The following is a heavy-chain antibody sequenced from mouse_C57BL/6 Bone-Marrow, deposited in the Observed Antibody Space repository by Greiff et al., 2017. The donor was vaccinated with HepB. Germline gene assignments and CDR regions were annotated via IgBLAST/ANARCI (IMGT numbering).Heavy chain of an antibody. V-gene: IGHV1-69*01. CDR1: GYTFTSYW. D-gene: IGHD1-1*01. CDR2: IDPSDSYT. CDR3: ARSSGSSWDY. Sequence: VQLQQSGAELVMPGASVKLSCKASGYTFTSYWMHWVKQRPGQGLEWIGEIDPSDSYTNYNQKFKGKSTLTVDKSSSTAYMQLSSLTSEDSAIYYCARSSGSSWDYWGQGTTLTVSS. J-gene: IGHJ2*01.